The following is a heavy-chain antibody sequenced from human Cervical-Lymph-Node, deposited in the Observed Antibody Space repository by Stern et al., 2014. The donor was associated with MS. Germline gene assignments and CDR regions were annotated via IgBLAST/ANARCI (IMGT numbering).Heavy chain of an antibody. J-gene: IGHJ4*02. V-gene: IGHV5-51*03. CDR2: IYPGCSDS. Sequence: VQLVESGAELKKPGESLKISCKTSGYNFINYCIAWVRQVPGKGLELSGIIYPGCSDSRYSTSFQGHVTMSVDGSTTAAYLQWSSLRASDTAVYYCARWSVACDYWGQGALVTVSS. D-gene: IGHD2-15*01. CDR3: ARWSVACDY. CDR1: GYNFINYC.